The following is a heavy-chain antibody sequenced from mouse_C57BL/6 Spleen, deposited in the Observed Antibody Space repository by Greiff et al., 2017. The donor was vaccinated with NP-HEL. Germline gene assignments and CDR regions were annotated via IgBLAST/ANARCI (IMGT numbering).Heavy chain of an antibody. CDR2: IWRGGST. J-gene: IGHJ4*01. Sequence: VKLQQSGPGLVQPSQSLSITCTVSGFSLTSYGVHWVRQSPGKGLEWLGVIWRGGSTDYNAAFMSRLSITKDNSKSQVFFKMNSLQADDTAIYYCAKNHYSNYAYAMDDWGQGTSVTVSS. V-gene: IGHV2-5*01. CDR1: GFSLTSYG. CDR3: AKNHYSNYAYAMDD. D-gene: IGHD2-5*01.